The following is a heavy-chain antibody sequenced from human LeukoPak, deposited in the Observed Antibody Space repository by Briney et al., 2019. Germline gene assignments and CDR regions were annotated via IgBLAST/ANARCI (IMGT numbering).Heavy chain of an antibody. D-gene: IGHD1-26*01. J-gene: IGHJ6*02. CDR1: GGSFSGYY. V-gene: IGHV4-34*01. CDR2: INHSGST. Sequence: SETLSLTCAVYGGSFSGYYWSWIRQPPGKGLEWIGEINHSGSTNYNPSLKSRVTISVDTSKNQFSLKLSSVTAADTAVYYCARGSGSYYYYGMDVWGQGTTVTVSS. CDR3: ARGSGSYYYYGMDV.